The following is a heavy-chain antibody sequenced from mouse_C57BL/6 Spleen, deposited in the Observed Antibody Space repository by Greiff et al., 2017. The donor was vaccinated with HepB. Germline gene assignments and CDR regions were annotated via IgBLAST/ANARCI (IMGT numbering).Heavy chain of an antibody. Sequence: VKLQESDAELVKPGASVKISCKVSGYTFTDHTIHWMKQRPEQGLEWIGYIYPRDGSTKYNEKFKGKATLTADKSSSTAYMQLNSLTSEDSAVYFCAREGYYVDDYFDYWGQGTTLTVSS. CDR1: GYTFTDHT. D-gene: IGHD2-3*01. J-gene: IGHJ2*01. V-gene: IGHV1-78*01. CDR3: AREGYYVDDYFDY. CDR2: IYPRDGST.